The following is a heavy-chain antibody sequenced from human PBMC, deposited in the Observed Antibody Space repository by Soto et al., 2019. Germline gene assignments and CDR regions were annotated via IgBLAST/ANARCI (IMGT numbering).Heavy chain of an antibody. V-gene: IGHV5-51*01. CDR2: IYPGDSDT. CDR3: ARRTHYYDSSGYSYYFDY. CDR1: GYSFTSYW. Sequence: GESLKNSSKGSGYSFTSYWIGWVSQMPGKGLEWMGIIYPGDSDTRYSPSFQGQVTISADKSISTAYLQWSSLKASDTAMYYCARRTHYYDSSGYSYYFDYWGQGTLVTVSS. D-gene: IGHD3-22*01. J-gene: IGHJ4*02.